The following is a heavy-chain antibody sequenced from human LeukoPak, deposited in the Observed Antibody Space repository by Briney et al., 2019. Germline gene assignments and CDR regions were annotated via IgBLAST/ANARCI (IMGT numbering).Heavy chain of an antibody. CDR2: MNPNSGNT. D-gene: IGHD2-2*01. V-gene: IGHV1-8*01. CDR1: GYTFTSYD. CDR3: ARGGRKRVPAATTTDYYYYMDV. J-gene: IGHJ6*03. Sequence: ASVKVSCKASGYTFTSYDINWVRQATGQGLEWMGWMNPNSGNTGYAQKFQGRVTMTRNTSISTAYMELSSQRSEDTAVYYCARGGRKRVPAATTTDYYYYMDVWGKGTTVTVSS.